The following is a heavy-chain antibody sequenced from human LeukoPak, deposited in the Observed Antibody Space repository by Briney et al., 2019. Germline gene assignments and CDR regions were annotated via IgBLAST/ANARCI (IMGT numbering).Heavy chain of an antibody. CDR2: IYYTGST. D-gene: IGHD6-6*01. CDR3: ARLGAALRCDGLYV. V-gene: IGHV4-4*02. Sequence: KTSGTLSLTCAVSGGSISTNSWCRCVRPPPGRGLEWIGYIYYTGSTNYNPSLESRVTISVDKSKNQFYLKRSPVTAADTAVYYCARLGAALRCDGLYVWGQGTTVTVSS. CDR1: GGSISTNSW. J-gene: IGHJ6*02.